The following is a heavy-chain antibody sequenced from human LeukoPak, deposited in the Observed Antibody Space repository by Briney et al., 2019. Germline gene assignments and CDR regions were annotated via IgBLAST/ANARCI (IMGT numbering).Heavy chain of an antibody. J-gene: IGHJ4*02. Sequence: PSETLSLTCAVYGGSSSAYYWSWIRQPPGKGLEWIGEINHGGSANYNPSLKSRVTISVDTSKNQFSLKLSSVTAADTAVYYCARHNYDSSGYYSRPYYFDYWGQGTLVTVSS. CDR3: ARHNYDSSGYYSRPYYFDY. V-gene: IGHV4-34*01. CDR2: INHGGSA. CDR1: GGSSSAYY. D-gene: IGHD3-22*01.